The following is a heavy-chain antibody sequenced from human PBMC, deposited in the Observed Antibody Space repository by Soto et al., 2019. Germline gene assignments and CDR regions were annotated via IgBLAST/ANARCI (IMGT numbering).Heavy chain of an antibody. CDR2: IYYSGST. CDR3: ARDSYCSSTSCYRGYYYYMDV. D-gene: IGHD2-2*01. V-gene: IGHV4-59*01. J-gene: IGHJ6*03. CDR1: GGSISSYY. Sequence: QVQLQESGPGLVKPSETLSLTCTVSGGSISSYYWSWIRQPPGKGLEWIGYIYYSGSTNYNPSLKSRVTISVDTSKNQFSLKLSSVTAADTAVYYCARDSYCSSTSCYRGYYYYMDVWGKGTTVTVSS.